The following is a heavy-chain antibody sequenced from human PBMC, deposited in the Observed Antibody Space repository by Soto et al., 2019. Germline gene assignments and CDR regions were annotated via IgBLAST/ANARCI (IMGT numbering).Heavy chain of an antibody. CDR3: AKKQGSGTYWPVDY. Sequence: LRLSCAASGFTFSSYGMHWVRQAPGKGLEWVSGISGSGGSTYYADSVKGRFTISRDNSQNTLYLQMNSLRAEDTAVYYCAKKQGSGTYWPVDYWGQGILVTVSS. J-gene: IGHJ4*02. D-gene: IGHD1-26*01. V-gene: IGHV3-23*01. CDR1: GFTFSSYG. CDR2: ISGSGGST.